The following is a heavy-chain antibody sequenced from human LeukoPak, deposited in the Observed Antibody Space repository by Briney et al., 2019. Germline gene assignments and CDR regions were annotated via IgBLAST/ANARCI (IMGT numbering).Heavy chain of an antibody. V-gene: IGHV1-46*01. D-gene: IGHD3-16*02. CDR1: GHTFSNYY. Sequence: ASVKVSCKASGHTFSNYYMHWVRQAPGQGLEWMGIINPSGGSTSYAQKFQGRATMTRDMSTSTVYMELSSLRSEDTAVYYCARVAYDYVWGSYRSPFYYFDYWGQGTLVTVSS. CDR3: ARVAYDYVWGSYRSPFYYFDY. CDR2: INPSGGST. J-gene: IGHJ4*02.